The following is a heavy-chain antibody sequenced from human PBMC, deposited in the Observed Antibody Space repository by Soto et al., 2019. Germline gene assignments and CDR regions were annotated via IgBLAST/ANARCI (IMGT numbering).Heavy chain of an antibody. D-gene: IGHD2-15*01. Sequence: QVQLEQSGPGLVKPSQTLSLTCKISGGSISSVNHYWSWIRQTPGEGLECIGYIFDSGTTHYNPSLKGRVIISGDTSQSPFSLPIHSVTVADAAVYYCARDVSWIGGFYYWGQGTLVTVSS. V-gene: IGHV4-31*02. CDR1: GGSISSVNHY. J-gene: IGHJ4*02. CDR2: IFDSGTT. CDR3: ARDVSWIGGFYY.